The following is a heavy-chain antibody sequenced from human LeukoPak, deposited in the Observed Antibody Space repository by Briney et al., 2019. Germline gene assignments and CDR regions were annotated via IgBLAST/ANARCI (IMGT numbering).Heavy chain of an antibody. CDR3: ARGLSGPHYFDY. CDR2: MYYTGNT. Sequence: SETLSLTCTVSGVSISTSNSYWGWIRQPPGKGLEWIGSMYYTGNTYYNASLKSRVTISIDTSKNQISLRLTSVTATDTAVYYCARGLSGPHYFDYWGQETLVTVSS. D-gene: IGHD3-3*01. V-gene: IGHV4-39*01. CDR1: GVSISTSNSY. J-gene: IGHJ4*02.